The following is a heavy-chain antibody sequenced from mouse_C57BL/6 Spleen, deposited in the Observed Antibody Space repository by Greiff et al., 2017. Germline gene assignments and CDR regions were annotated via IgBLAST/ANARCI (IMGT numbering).Heavy chain of an antibody. CDR2: IYPSDSET. Sequence: QVQLQQPGAELVRPGSSVKLSCKASGYTFTSYWMDWVKRRPGQGLEWIGNIYPSDSETHYNQKFKDKATLTVDKSSSTAYMQLSSLTSEDSAVYYCAREGAAQATWFAYWGQGTLVTVSA. CDR1: GYTFTSYW. D-gene: IGHD3-2*02. J-gene: IGHJ3*01. V-gene: IGHV1-61*01. CDR3: AREGAAQATWFAY.